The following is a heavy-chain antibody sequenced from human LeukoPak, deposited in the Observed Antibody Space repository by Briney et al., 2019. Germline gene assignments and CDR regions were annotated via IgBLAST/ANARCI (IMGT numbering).Heavy chain of an antibody. CDR2: ISWNSGSI. D-gene: IGHD4-17*01. Sequence: PGRSLRLSCAASGFTFDDYAMHWVRQAPGKGLEWVSGISWNSGSIGYADSVKGRFTISRDNPKNSLYLQMNSLRAEDTALYYCAKGWDDDYGDYADYWGQGTLVTVSS. V-gene: IGHV3-9*01. J-gene: IGHJ4*02. CDR1: GFTFDDYA. CDR3: AKGWDDDYGDYADY.